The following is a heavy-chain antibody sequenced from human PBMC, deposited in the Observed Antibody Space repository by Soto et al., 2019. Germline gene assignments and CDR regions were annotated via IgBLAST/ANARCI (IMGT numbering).Heavy chain of an antibody. CDR3: ASVADCGGDCYPFDY. D-gene: IGHD2-21*02. CDR1: GGTFSSYA. CDR2: IIPIFGTA. J-gene: IGHJ4*02. V-gene: IGHV1-69*13. Sequence: SVKVSCKASGGTFSSYAISWVRQAPGQGLEWMGGIIPIFGTANYAQKFQGRVTITADESTSTAYMELSSLRSEDTAVYYCASVADCGGDCYPFDYWGQGTLVTVSS.